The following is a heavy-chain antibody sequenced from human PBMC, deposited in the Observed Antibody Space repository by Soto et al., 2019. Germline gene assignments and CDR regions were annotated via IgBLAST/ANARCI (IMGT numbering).Heavy chain of an antibody. J-gene: IGHJ4*02. Sequence: EVQLVESGGGLVQPGGSLRLSCAASGFTFSTYWMTWVRQAPGKGLEWVASIKLDGSEKQYVDSVKGRFTISRDNAKESLYRQMNSLRGEDSGLYYCARGTTAADWGQGTRVTVSS. CDR3: ARGTTAAD. CDR1: GFTFSTYW. V-gene: IGHV3-7*01. D-gene: IGHD6-25*01. CDR2: IKLDGSEK.